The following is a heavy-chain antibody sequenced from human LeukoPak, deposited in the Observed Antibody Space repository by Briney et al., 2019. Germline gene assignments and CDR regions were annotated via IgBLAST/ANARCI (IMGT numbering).Heavy chain of an antibody. CDR3: AREAYDILTAWYPKTFDF. D-gene: IGHD3-9*01. V-gene: IGHV3-23*01. Sequence: GGSLRLSCAASGFTFSSYAMSWVRQAPGKGLEWVSAISGSGGSTYYADSVKGRFTISRDNSKNTLYVQMNSLRTEDTAVYYCAREAYDILTAWYPKTFDFWGQGDLVTVSS. CDR1: GFTFSSYA. CDR2: ISGSGGST. J-gene: IGHJ4*02.